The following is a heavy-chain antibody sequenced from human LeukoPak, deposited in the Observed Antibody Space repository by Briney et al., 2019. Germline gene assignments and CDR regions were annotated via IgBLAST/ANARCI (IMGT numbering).Heavy chain of an antibody. CDR1: GGSISTNNYY. CDR2: GFYSGNT. V-gene: IGHV4-39*02. Sequence: SETLSLTCTVSGGSISTNNYYWGWIRQPPGQGLEWIGSGFYSGNTYLNPSLRSRVTISIDTSKNQFSLKMNSVTAADTAVYYCAREHRSSKYFDSWGQGALIIVSS. J-gene: IGHJ4*02. D-gene: IGHD6-6*01. CDR3: AREHRSSKYFDS.